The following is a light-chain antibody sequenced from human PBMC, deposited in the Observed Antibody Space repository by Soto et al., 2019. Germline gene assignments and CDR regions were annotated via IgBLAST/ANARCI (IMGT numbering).Light chain of an antibody. CDR2: DAS. CDR3: QQRTNWPLLT. V-gene: IGKV3-11*01. J-gene: IGKJ4*01. CDR1: QSVSSY. Sequence: IMLTQSPATLSLSTGERATLSCRASQSVSSYLAWYQQKPGQAPRLLIYDASNRATGIPARFSGSGSGTDFTLTISSLEPEDFAVYYCQQRTNWPLLTFGGGTKVDIK.